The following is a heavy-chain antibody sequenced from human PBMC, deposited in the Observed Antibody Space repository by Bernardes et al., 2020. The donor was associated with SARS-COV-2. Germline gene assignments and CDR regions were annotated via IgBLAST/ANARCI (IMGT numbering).Heavy chain of an antibody. J-gene: IGHJ6*02. CDR1: GFTFSYYW. CDR3: ARSAGMDV. CDR2: IKRDGSET. V-gene: IGHV3-7*03. Sequence: GGSLRLSCEASGFTFSYYWMSWVRQTPGKGLEWVANIKRDGSETYYVDSVKGRFTISRDNAKNLVFLQMNSLRAEDTAVFYCARSAGMDVWGQGTMVTVSS.